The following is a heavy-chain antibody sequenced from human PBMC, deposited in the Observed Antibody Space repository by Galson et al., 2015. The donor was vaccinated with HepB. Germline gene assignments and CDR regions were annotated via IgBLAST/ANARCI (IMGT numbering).Heavy chain of an antibody. J-gene: IGHJ5*02. CDR2: IIPILGIA. CDR3: ARSGSSWPKATGSGWFDP. V-gene: IGHV1-69*02. Sequence: SVKVSCKVSGGTFSSYTISWVRQAPGQGLEWMGRIIPILGIANYAQKFQGRVTITADKSTSTAYMELSSLRSEDTAVYYCARSGSSWPKATGSGWFDPWGQGTLVTVSS. D-gene: IGHD6-13*01. CDR1: GGTFSSYT.